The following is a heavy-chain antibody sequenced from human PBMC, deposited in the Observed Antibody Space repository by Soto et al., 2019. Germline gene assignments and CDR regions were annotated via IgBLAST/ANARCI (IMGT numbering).Heavy chain of an antibody. J-gene: IGHJ6*02. CDR2: IYYSGST. CDR3: AASCVGCGGFNYYGMDV. V-gene: IGHV4-31*03. Sequence: QVQLQESGPGLVKPSQTLSLTCTVSGGSISSGGYYWSWIRQHPGKGLEWIGYIYYSGSTYYNPXITSRVTISVDXSXNXXSLKLSSVTAADTAVYYCAASCVGCGGFNYYGMDVWGQGTTVTVSS. CDR1: GGSISSGGYY. D-gene: IGHD2-21*01.